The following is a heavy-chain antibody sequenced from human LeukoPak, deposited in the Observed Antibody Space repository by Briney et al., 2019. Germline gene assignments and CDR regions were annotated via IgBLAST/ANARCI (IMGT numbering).Heavy chain of an antibody. J-gene: IGHJ4*02. D-gene: IGHD1-7*01. CDR2: IYYSGST. Sequence: SETLSLTCTVSGGSISSSSYYWGWIRQPPGKGLEWIGSIYYSGSTYYNPSLKSRVTISVDTSKNQFSLKLSSVTAADTAVYYCARTDWKYWSFDYWGQGTLVTVSS. CDR3: ARTDWKYWSFDY. V-gene: IGHV4-39*01. CDR1: GGSISSSSYY.